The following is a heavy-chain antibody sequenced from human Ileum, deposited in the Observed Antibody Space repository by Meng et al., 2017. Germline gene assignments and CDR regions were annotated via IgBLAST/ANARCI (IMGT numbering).Heavy chain of an antibody. V-gene: IGHV3-23*01. CDR2: IGGNGAGA. D-gene: IGHD3-3*01. CDR3: AKPHDFWSGYFPDY. Sequence: GESLKISCAASGFTFSSYAMTWVRQAPGKGLEWVSAIGGNGAGAYYADSVMGRFTISRDNSKNTLYLEMNSLRVEDTALYYCAKPHDFWSGYFPDYWGQGTLVTVSS. J-gene: IGHJ4*02. CDR1: GFTFSSYA.